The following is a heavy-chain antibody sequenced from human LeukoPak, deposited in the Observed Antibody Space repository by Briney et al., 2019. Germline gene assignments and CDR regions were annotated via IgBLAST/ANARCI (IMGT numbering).Heavy chain of an antibody. D-gene: IGHD5-18*01. Sequence: GRSLRLSCAASGFTFSSFEMNWVRQAPGKGLEWVSYISSSGSTIYYADSVKGRFTISRDNAKNSLYLQMSSLRAEDTAVYYCARDRSYGSFNYWGQGTLVTVSS. CDR1: GFTFSSFE. CDR3: ARDRSYGSFNY. J-gene: IGHJ4*02. CDR2: ISSSGSTI. V-gene: IGHV3-48*03.